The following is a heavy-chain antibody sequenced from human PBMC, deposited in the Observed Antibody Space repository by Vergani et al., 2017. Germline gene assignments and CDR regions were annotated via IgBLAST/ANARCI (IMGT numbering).Heavy chain of an antibody. D-gene: IGHD2-2*02. J-gene: IGHJ5*02. Sequence: QVQLVQSGSELKKPGASVKVSCKASGYTFTSYAISWVRQAPGQGLEWMGGIIPIFGTANYAQKFQGRVTITADESTSTAYMELSSLRSEDTAVYYCAGVGVDIVVVPAAIRGWFDPWGQGTLVTVSS. CDR2: IIPIFGTA. CDR1: GYTFTSYA. CDR3: AGVGVDIVVVPAAIRGWFDP. V-gene: IGHV1-69*01.